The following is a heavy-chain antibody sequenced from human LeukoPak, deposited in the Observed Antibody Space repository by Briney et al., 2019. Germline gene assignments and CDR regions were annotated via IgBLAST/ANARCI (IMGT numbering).Heavy chain of an antibody. CDR2: IYYSGST. J-gene: IGHJ3*02. Sequence: PSETLSLACTVPSGSISSSSDYWGWIRQPPGKGLEWIGSIYYSGSTYYNPSLKSRVTISVDTSKNQFSLKLSSVTAADTAVFFCARVLYYSDSSGYYYHAFDIWGQGTMVTVSS. CDR1: SGSISSSSDY. D-gene: IGHD3-22*01. CDR3: ARVLYYSDSSGYYYHAFDI. V-gene: IGHV4-39*01.